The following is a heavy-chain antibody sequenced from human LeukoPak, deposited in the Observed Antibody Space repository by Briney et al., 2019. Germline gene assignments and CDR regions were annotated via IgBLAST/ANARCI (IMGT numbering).Heavy chain of an antibody. V-gene: IGHV3-11*01. D-gene: IGHD2-21*01. CDR1: GFTSSDYY. CDR3: ARQQLWLDY. Sequence: KALRCLRLSSAPSGFTSSDYYITSIPQAPGKGPEWVSYIRSSGSTTNYADSVWGRFTISRDNAKNSVFLQMNGLRPEDTTVYYCARQQLWLDYWGQGALVSVSS. CDR2: IRSSGSTT. J-gene: IGHJ4*02.